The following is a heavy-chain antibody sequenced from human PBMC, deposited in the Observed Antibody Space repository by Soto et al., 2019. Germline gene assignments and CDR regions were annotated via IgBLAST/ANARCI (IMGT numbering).Heavy chain of an antibody. D-gene: IGHD3-22*01. V-gene: IGHV3-23*01. Sequence: PGGSLRLSCAASGFTFSSYAMSWVRQAPGKGLEWVSAISGSGGSTYYADSVKGRFTISRDNSKNTLYLQMNSLRAEDTAVYYCAKIPDYYDSSGPPRVFDYWGQGTLVTVSS. CDR3: AKIPDYYDSSGPPRVFDY. J-gene: IGHJ4*02. CDR2: ISGSGGST. CDR1: GFTFSSYA.